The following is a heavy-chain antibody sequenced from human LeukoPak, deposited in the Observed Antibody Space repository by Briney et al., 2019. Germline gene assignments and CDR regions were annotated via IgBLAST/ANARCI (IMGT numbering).Heavy chain of an antibody. D-gene: IGHD7-27*01. Sequence: ASVKVSCKASGYTFTNYYMHWVRQAPGQGLEWMGIINPSGGSTSYAQKFQGRVTMTRDTSTSTAYMELSRLRSDDTAVYYCARLTGNREFDYWGQGALVTVSS. V-gene: IGHV1-46*01. J-gene: IGHJ4*02. CDR1: GYTFTNYY. CDR3: ARLTGNREFDY. CDR2: INPSGGST.